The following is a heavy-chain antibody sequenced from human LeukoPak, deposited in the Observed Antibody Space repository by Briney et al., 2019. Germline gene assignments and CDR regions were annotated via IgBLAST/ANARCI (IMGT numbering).Heavy chain of an antibody. CDR1: GFTFSSYA. CDR2: ISYDGSNK. V-gene: IGHV3-30-3*01. CDR3: AREVYYGSGSNFDY. J-gene: IGHJ4*02. Sequence: GGSLRLSCAASGFTFSSYAMHWVRQAPGKGLEWVAVISYDGSNKYYADSVKGRFTISRDNAKNSLYLQMNSLRAEDTAVYYCAREVYYGSGSNFDYWGQGTLVTVSS. D-gene: IGHD3-10*01.